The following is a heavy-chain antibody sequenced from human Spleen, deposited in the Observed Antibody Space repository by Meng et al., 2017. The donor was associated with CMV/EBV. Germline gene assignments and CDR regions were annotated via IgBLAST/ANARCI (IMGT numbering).Heavy chain of an antibody. Sequence: EVQVVASEGPLVQTGGSLSLSCADSVLTFSSYWLHWVRQVPGKGLEWVSYISSSSSYTNYADSVKGRFTISRDNAKNSLYLQMNSLRAEDTAVYYCARGPSGSGGYWGQGTLVTVSS. CDR2: ISSSSSYT. D-gene: IGHD3-10*01. V-gene: IGHV3-21*05. CDR3: ARGPSGSGGY. J-gene: IGHJ4*02. CDR1: VLTFSSYW.